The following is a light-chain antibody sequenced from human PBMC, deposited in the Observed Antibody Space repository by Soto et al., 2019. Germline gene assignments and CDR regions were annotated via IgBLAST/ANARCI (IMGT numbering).Light chain of an antibody. Sequence: EVVLTQSPGTLSLSPWERATLSCRASQSVSSNYLAWYQHKPGQAPRLLIYGASDRAAGIPDRFSGGGSGTDFTLTISRLEPEDFAVYYCQQYGGSLSWTFGQGTKVDIK. V-gene: IGKV3-20*01. CDR1: QSVSSNY. CDR3: QQYGGSLSWT. CDR2: GAS. J-gene: IGKJ1*01.